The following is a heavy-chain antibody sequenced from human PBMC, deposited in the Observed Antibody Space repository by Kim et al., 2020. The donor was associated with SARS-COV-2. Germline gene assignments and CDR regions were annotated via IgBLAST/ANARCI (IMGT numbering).Heavy chain of an antibody. Sequence: GGSLRLSCAASGFTFSSYAMSWVRQAPGKGLEWVSAISGSGGSTYYADSVKGRFTISRDNSKNTLYLQMNSLRAEDTAVYYCAKAGLWFGELLLNWFGPWGQGTLVTVSS. D-gene: IGHD3-10*01. CDR1: GFTFSSYA. CDR3: AKAGLWFGELLLNWFGP. V-gene: IGHV3-23*01. J-gene: IGHJ5*02. CDR2: ISGSGGST.